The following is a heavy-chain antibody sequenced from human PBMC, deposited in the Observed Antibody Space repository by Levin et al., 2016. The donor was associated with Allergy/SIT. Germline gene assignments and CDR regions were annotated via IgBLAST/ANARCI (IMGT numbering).Heavy chain of an antibody. Sequence: GESLKISCAASGFIFSSHALIWVRQAPGKGLEWVSSISGGDGDTHYADSVKGRFTLSRDNSKNTVYLQMNSLRVDDTAVYYCGKDDTYTSSWTDCWGQGTPVTVSS. D-gene: IGHD3-16*01. CDR1: GFIFSSHA. J-gene: IGHJ4*02. CDR3: GKDDTYTSSWTDC. V-gene: IGHV3-23*01. CDR2: ISGGDGDT.